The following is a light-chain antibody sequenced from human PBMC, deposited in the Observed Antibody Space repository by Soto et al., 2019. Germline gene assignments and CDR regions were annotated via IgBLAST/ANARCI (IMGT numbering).Light chain of an antibody. V-gene: IGKV1-5*03. CDR1: QSISSW. CDR2: EAS. J-gene: IGKJ1*01. CDR3: QQYDSYSRT. Sequence: DIQMTQSPSTLSASVGDRVTITCRASQSISSWLAWYQQRPGKAPKLLIYEASIFESGVPSRFSGSGSGTQFTLTISSLQPDDFATYYCQQYDSYSRTFGQGTKVDIK.